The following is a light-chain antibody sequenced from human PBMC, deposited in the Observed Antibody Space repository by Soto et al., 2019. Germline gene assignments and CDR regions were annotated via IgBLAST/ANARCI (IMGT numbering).Light chain of an antibody. CDR3: QQYTAWPLWT. J-gene: IGKJ1*01. Sequence: ESSSRWSTASQGVSRKLAWYQHKPGQAPRLLISGASTGATGIPARFSGCGSRTELTLSISGLRIEAFPLYRSQQYTAWPLWTIRQGTKVDI. CDR2: GAS. V-gene: IGKV3-15*01. CDR1: QGVSRK.